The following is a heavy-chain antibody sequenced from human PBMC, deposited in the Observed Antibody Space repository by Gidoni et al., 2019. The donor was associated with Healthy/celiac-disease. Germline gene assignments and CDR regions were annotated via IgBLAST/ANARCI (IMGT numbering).Heavy chain of an antibody. CDR2: IYYSGST. CDR1: GGSISSYY. D-gene: IGHD3-10*01. CDR3: AARYGSGSNPWLY. Sequence: QVQLQESGPGLVKPSETLSLTCTVSGGSISSYYWSWIRQPPGKGLEWIGYIYYSGSTNYNPSLKSRVTISVDTSKNQFSLKLSSVTAADTAVYYCAARYGSGSNPWLYWGQGTLVTVSS. J-gene: IGHJ4*02. V-gene: IGHV4-59*08.